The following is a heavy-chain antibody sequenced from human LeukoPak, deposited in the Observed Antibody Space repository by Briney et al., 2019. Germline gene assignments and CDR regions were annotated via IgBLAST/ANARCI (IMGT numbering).Heavy chain of an antibody. CDR2: IYYSGST. J-gene: IGHJ4*02. CDR1: GGSISSSSYY. Sequence: SETLSLTCTVSGGSISSSSYYWGWIRQPPGKGLEWIGSIYYSGSTYYNPSLKSRVTISVDTSKNQFSLKLSSVTAADTAVYYCASTPLQYGGFDYRGQGTLVTVSS. CDR3: ASTPLQYGGFDY. D-gene: IGHD4-11*01. V-gene: IGHV4-39*01.